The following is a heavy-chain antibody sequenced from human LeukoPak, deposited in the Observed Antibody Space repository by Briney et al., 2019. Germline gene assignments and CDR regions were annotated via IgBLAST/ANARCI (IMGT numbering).Heavy chain of an antibody. J-gene: IGHJ4*02. Sequence: GGSLRLPCAASGFTFSSYAMSWVRQAPGKGLEWVSAISISGENTYYADSVKGRFTISRDTSRNTLYLQMHSLRAEDTAVYYCARLISTSSSRFSDYWGQGTLVTVSS. CDR2: ISISGENT. V-gene: IGHV3-23*01. CDR1: GFTFSSYA. CDR3: ARLISTSSSRFSDY. D-gene: IGHD6-6*01.